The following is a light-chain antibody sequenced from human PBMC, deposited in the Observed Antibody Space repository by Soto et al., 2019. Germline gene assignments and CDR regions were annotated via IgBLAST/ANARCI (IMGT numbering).Light chain of an antibody. V-gene: IGKV3-20*01. J-gene: IGKJ5*01. CDR2: GAS. CDR3: QQYDSSPIT. Sequence: EIVLTQSPGTLSLSPGERATLSCRASQSVSSSYLAWSQQKPGQAPRLLIYGASSRATGIPDRFSGSGSGTDFTLTISRLDPEDFAGYYCQQYDSSPITFGQGTRLEIK. CDR1: QSVSSSY.